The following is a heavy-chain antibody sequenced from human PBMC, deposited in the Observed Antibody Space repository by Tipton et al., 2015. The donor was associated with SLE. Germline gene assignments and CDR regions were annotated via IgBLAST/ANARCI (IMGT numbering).Heavy chain of an antibody. J-gene: IGHJ4*02. CDR3: ARDLAYCSSTSCFDYFDY. CDR2: IYTSGST. CDR1: GGSISSGSYY. Sequence: TLSLTCTVSGGSISSGSYYWSWIRQPAGKGLEWIGRIYTSGSTNYNPSPKSRVTISVDTSKNQFSLKLSSVTAADTAVYYCARDLAYCSSTSCFDYFDYWGQGTLVTVSS. V-gene: IGHV4-61*02. D-gene: IGHD2-2*01.